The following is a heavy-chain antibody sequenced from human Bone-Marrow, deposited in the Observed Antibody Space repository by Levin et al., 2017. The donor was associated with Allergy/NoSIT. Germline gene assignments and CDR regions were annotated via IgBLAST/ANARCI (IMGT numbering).Heavy chain of an antibody. D-gene: IGHD3-22*01. Sequence: SCAASGFTFSSYGMHWVRQAPGKGLEWVAVISYDGSNKYYADSVKGRFTISRDNSKNTLYLQMNSLRAEDTAVYYCAKDRDYYDSSGTVDYWGQGTLVTVSS. CDR3: AKDRDYYDSSGTVDY. V-gene: IGHV3-30*18. J-gene: IGHJ4*02. CDR2: ISYDGSNK. CDR1: GFTFSSYG.